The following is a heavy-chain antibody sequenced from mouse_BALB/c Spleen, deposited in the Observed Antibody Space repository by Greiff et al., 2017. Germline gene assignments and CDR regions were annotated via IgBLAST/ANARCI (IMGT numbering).Heavy chain of an antibody. Sequence: EVQLVESGGDLVKPGGSLKLSCAASGFTFSSYGMSWVRQTPDKRLEWVATISSGGSYTYYPDSVKGRFTISRDNAKNTLYLQMSSLKSEDTAMYYCAKAYGSSFYAMDYWGQGTSVTVSS. CDR2: ISSGGSYT. CDR1: GFTFSSYG. J-gene: IGHJ4*01. D-gene: IGHD1-1*01. V-gene: IGHV5-6*01. CDR3: AKAYGSSFYAMDY.